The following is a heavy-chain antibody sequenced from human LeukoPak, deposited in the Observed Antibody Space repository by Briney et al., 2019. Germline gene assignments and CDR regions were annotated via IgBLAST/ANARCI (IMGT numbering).Heavy chain of an antibody. D-gene: IGHD2-15*01. CDR1: GYTFTDYY. Sequence: VASVKVSCKASGYTFTDYYMHWVRQAPGQGLWWMGWINLNSGGTNFAQRFQGRVTMTRDTSISTAYMDLSRLISDDTAVYYCARDAGYCTGGSCWYFDHWGQGTLVTVSS. J-gene: IGHJ4*02. CDR2: INLNSGGT. V-gene: IGHV1-2*02. CDR3: ARDAGYCTGGSCWYFDH.